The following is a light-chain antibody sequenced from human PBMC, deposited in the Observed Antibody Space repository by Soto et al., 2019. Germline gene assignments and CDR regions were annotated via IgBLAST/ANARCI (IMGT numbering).Light chain of an antibody. CDR3: SSYTSSSTRV. CDR1: SSDVGGYNY. J-gene: IGLJ3*02. CDR2: EVS. Sequence: QSVLTQPASVSGSPGQSITISCTGTSSDVGGYNYVSWYQQHPGKAPKLMIYEVSNRPSGVSNRFSGSKSGNTAALTISGRQAEDEADYSCSSYTSSSTRVFGGGTKLTVL. V-gene: IGLV2-14*01.